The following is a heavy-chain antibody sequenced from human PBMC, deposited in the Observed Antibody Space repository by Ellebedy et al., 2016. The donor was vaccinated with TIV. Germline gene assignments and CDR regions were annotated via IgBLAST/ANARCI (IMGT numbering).Heavy chain of an antibody. CDR1: GFTFTQYW. J-gene: IGHJ3*02. CDR3: ARSGSGSWVEPFDI. Sequence: PGGSLRLSCAASGFTFTQYWLHWVRQAPGKGPMCVSRLNSDGSSTTYADSVKGRFTISRDNAKNTLYLHMNSLRAEDTAVYYCARSGSGSWVEPFDIWGQGTMVAVSS. CDR2: LNSDGSST. V-gene: IGHV3-74*01. D-gene: IGHD3-10*01.